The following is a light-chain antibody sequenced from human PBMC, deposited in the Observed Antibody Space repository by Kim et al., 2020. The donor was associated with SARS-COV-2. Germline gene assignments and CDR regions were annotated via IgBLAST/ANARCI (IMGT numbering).Light chain of an antibody. CDR1: KLGDKY. Sequence: SYELTQPPSVSVSPGQTASITCSGDKLGDKYVCWYQQKPGQSPILVIYQDRKRPSGIHERFSGSNSGNTATLTISGTQAMDEADYYCQAWDSTTVVFGGGTKVTVL. CDR3: QAWDSTTVV. CDR2: QDR. V-gene: IGLV3-1*01. J-gene: IGLJ2*01.